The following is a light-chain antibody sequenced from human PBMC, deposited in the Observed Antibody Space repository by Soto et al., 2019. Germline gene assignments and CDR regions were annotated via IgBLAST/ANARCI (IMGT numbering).Light chain of an antibody. V-gene: IGKV3-20*01. Sequence: EIVLTQSPGTLSLSPGERGTLSCRASHSVDSTYLTWYQQKPGQAPRLLIYGASGRATGIPDRFSGSGSGTDFTLTISRLEPEDFAVYYCQQYVSTPLTFGGGTKVDIK. CDR3: QQYVSTPLT. CDR1: HSVDSTY. CDR2: GAS. J-gene: IGKJ4*01.